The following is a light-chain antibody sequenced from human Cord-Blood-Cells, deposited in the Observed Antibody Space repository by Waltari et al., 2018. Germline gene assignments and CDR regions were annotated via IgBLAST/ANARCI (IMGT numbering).Light chain of an antibody. CDR1: QSISSY. V-gene: IGKV1-39*01. Sequence: DLQITHSPSSLPASVGARVTIPCRASQSISSYLNWYQQKPGKAPKLLIYAASSLQSGVPSRFSGSGSGTDFTLTISSLQPEDFATYYCQQSYSTPFTFGQGTKLEIK. J-gene: IGKJ5*01. CDR2: AAS. CDR3: QQSYSTPFT.